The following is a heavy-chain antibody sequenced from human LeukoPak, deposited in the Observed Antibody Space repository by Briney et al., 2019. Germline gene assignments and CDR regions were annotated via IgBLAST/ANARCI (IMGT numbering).Heavy chain of an antibody. CDR1: GFTFSYYS. J-gene: IGHJ6*02. CDR3: ARGDCSSTSCQGYYYYYGMDV. D-gene: IGHD2-2*01. CDR2: ISSSGSSI. Sequence: KPGGSLRLSCAASGFTFSYYSMNWVRQAPGKGLEWVSSISSSGSSIYYADSVEGRFTISRDNAENSLYLQMNSLRAEDTAVYYCARGDCSSTSCQGYYYYYGMDVWGQGTTVTVSS. V-gene: IGHV3-21*01.